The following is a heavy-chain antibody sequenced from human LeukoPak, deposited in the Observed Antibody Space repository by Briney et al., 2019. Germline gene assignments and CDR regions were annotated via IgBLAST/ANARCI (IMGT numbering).Heavy chain of an antibody. D-gene: IGHD3-10*01. CDR1: GITFSGYW. J-gene: IGHJ4*02. V-gene: IGHV5-51*01. CDR3: ARSPSFGEFPPLYFDY. CDR2: IYPDDSDS. Sequence: KGGESLKISCKGSGITFSGYWIGWVRQMPGKGLEWMGVIYPDDSDSRYSPSFQGQVTISADKSINTAYLQWSSLKASDTAMYYCARSPSFGEFPPLYFDYWGQGTLVTVSS.